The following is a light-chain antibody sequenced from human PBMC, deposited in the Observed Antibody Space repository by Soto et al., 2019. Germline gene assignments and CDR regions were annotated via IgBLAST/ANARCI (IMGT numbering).Light chain of an antibody. V-gene: IGKV3D-20*02. CDR3: QQRSNWL. CDR2: AAS. Sequence: EIVLTQSPGTLSLSPGERATLSFRSSQSVSSSHLAWYQHKPGQAPRLLIYAASSRATGSPDRFSGGGSGTDFTLTISSLEPEDFAVYYCQQRSNWLFGPGTKVDIK. CDR1: QSVSSSH. J-gene: IGKJ3*01.